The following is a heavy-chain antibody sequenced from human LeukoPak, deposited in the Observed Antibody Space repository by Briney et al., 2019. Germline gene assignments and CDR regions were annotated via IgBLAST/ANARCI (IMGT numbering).Heavy chain of an antibody. CDR1: GGTFSSYA. J-gene: IGHJ4*02. Sequence: SVKVSWKASGGTFSSYAISWVRQAPGQGLEWMGGIIPIFGTANYAQKFQGRVTITADESTSTAYMELSSLRSEDTAVYYCASLTVRGVISDYWGQGTLVTVSS. D-gene: IGHD3-10*01. V-gene: IGHV1-69*01. CDR2: IIPIFGTA. CDR3: ASLTVRGVISDY.